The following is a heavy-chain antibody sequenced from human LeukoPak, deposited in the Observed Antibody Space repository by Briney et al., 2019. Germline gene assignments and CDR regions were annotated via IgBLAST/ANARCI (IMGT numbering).Heavy chain of an antibody. J-gene: IGHJ5*02. V-gene: IGHV3-7*01. D-gene: IGHD6-13*01. CDR2: IKQDGSEK. CDR1: GFTFSSYW. CDR3: ARSRIAAAGRWFDP. Sequence: GGSLRLSCAASGFTFSSYWMSWVRQAPGKGLEWVANIKQDGSEKYYVDSVKGRFTISRDNAKNSLYLQMNSLRAEDTAVYYCARSRIAAAGRWFDPWGQGTLVTVSS.